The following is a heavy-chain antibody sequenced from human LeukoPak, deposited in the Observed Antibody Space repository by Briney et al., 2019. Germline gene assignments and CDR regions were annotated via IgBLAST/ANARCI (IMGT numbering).Heavy chain of an antibody. CDR2: ISSSGRTI. Sequence: PGGSLRLSCVASGFTFSDYYMSWIRQAPGKGLEWVSYISSSGRTIYDADSVKGRFTISRDNAKNSLYLQMNSLRAEDTAVYYCARGYYDSSGETDYYYYMDVWGKGTTVTVSS. CDR3: ARGYYDSSGETDYYYYMDV. D-gene: IGHD3-22*01. V-gene: IGHV3-11*04. J-gene: IGHJ6*03. CDR1: GFTFSDYY.